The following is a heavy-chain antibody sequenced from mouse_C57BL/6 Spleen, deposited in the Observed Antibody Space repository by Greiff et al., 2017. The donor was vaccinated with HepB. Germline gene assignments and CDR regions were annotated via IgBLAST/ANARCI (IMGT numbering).Heavy chain of an antibody. Sequence: QVQLQQPGAELVKPGASVKLSCKASGYTFTSYWMHWVKQRPGQGLEWIGMIHPNSGSTNYNEKFKSKATLTVDKSSSTAYMQLSSLTAEDSAVYYCARSMVTTEDYYAMDYWGQGTSVTVSS. J-gene: IGHJ4*01. CDR3: ARSMVTTEDYYAMDY. D-gene: IGHD2-2*01. CDR1: GYTFTSYW. CDR2: IHPNSGST. V-gene: IGHV1-64*01.